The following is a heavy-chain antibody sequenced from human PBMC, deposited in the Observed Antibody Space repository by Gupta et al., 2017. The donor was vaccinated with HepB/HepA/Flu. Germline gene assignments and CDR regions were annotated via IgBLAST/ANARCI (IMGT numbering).Heavy chain of an antibody. J-gene: IGHJ4*02. D-gene: IGHD2-15*01. CDR2: VDWDDDK. Sequence: QVTLKESGPALVKSTQTLTLTCSFSGFSLTSSGMRVSWIRQPPGKTLEWLARVDWDDDKFYSTSLKTRLTISKDTSKNQVVRTRTNMHPVETATYFWARTWAPGWSGASGLDSWGQGTLVTVS. CDR3: ARTWAPGWSGASGLDS. CDR1: GFSLTSSGMR. V-gene: IGHV2-70*04.